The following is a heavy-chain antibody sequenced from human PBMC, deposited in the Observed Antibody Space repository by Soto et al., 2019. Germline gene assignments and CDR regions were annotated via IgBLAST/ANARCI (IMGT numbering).Heavy chain of an antibody. CDR3: VKARATGPKSDFDY. J-gene: IGHJ4*02. V-gene: IGHV3-64D*06. CDR1: GFTFGTYT. CDR2: ISSHWGRT. D-gene: IGHD7-27*01. Sequence: PVGSLRLSCSASGFTFGTYTMHWVRQAPGRGPECVSTISSHWGRTFYADFVKGRFTMSSDNSKNTLYLQMSSLRLEDTAVYYCVKARATGPKSDFDYWGQGTLVTVSS.